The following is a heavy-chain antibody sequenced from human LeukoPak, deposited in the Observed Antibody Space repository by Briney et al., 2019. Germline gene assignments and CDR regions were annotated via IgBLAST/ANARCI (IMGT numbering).Heavy chain of an antibody. CDR2: IYHSGST. D-gene: IGHD3-10*01. CDR1: GGSISSGTYY. CDR3: ARDRGEYYYGSGSHNWFDP. J-gene: IGHJ5*02. Sequence: PSETLSLTCTVSGGSISSGTYYWGWIRQPPGKGLEWIGSIYHSGSTYYNPSLKSRVTISVDTSKNQFSLKLSSVTAADTAVYYCARDRGEYYYGSGSHNWFDPWGQGTLVTVSS. V-gene: IGHV4-39*02.